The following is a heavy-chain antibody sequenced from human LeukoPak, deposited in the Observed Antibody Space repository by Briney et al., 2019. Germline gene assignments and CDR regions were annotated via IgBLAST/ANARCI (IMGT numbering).Heavy chain of an antibody. J-gene: IGHJ4*02. CDR2: IYTSGST. CDR1: GGSINSYY. CDR3: ARFGVVITYYFDY. V-gene: IGHV4-4*09. Sequence: PSETLSLTCTVSGGSINSYYWSWIRQPPGKGLEWIGYIYTSGSTNYNPSLKSRVTISVDTSKNQFSLKLSSVTAADTAVYYCARFGVVITYYFDYWGQGTLVTVSS. D-gene: IGHD3-3*01.